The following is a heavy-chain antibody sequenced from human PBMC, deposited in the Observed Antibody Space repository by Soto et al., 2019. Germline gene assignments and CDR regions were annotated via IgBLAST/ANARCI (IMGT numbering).Heavy chain of an antibody. CDR1: GFTFSHYA. D-gene: IGHD4-17*01. CDR3: ATSTLTTFFFFYGMDV. CDR2: ISGSSGSI. J-gene: IGHJ6*02. Sequence: GGSLRLACAASGFTFSHYAMSWVRQAPGKGLEWVSTISGSSGSIYYADSVKGRFTISRDNSKNTLYRQMSSLRAEDTAVYYCATSTLTTFFFFYGMDVWGQGTTVTVSS. V-gene: IGHV3-23*01.